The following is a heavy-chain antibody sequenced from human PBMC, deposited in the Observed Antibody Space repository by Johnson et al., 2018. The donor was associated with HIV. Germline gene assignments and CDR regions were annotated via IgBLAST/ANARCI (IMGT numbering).Heavy chain of an antibody. CDR2: IGTAGDT. Sequence: VQLVESGGGLVQPGGSLRLSCAASGFTFSSYDMHWVRQATGKGLEWVSAIGTAGDTYYPGSVKGRFTISRENAKNSLYLQMNSLRAGDTAVYYCARDPVWDAFDIWGQGTMVTVSS. J-gene: IGHJ3*02. CDR1: GFTFSSYD. CDR3: ARDPVWDAFDI. V-gene: IGHV3-13*01.